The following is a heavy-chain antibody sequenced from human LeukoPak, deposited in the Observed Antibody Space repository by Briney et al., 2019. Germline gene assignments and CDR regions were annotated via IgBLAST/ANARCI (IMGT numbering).Heavy chain of an antibody. CDR1: GYTFTSYD. J-gene: IGHJ4*02. V-gene: IGHV1-8*01. Sequence: VSVKVSCKASGYTFTSYDINWVRQATGQGLEWMGWMNPNSGNTGYAQKFQGRVTMTRNTSISTAYMELSSLRSEDTAVYYCARGLFDDSSGYYYGGNYWGQGTLVTVSS. CDR3: ARGLFDDSSGYYYGGNY. D-gene: IGHD3-22*01. CDR2: MNPNSGNT.